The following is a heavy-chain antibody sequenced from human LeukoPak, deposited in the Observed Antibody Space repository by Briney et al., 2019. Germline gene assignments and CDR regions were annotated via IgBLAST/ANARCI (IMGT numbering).Heavy chain of an antibody. J-gene: IGHJ6*03. CDR3: ARQYSSSSLYGLYYMDV. V-gene: IGHV1-46*01. CDR2: INPSGGST. D-gene: IGHD6-6*01. Sequence: ASVKVSCKASGYTFTSYYMHWVRQAPGQGLEWMGIINPSGGSTSYAQKFQGRVTMTRDMSTSTVYMELSSLRSEDTAVYYCARQYSSSSLYGLYYMDVWGKGTTVTVSS. CDR1: GYTFTSYY.